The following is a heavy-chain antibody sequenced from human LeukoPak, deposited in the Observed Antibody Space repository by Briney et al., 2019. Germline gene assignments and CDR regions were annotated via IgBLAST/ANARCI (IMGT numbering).Heavy chain of an antibody. D-gene: IGHD3-10*01. Sequence: PSETLSLTCTVSGGSISSGGYYWSWIRQHPGKGLEWIGYIYYSGSTYYNPSLKSRVTISVDTSKNQFSLKLSSVTAADTAVYYCARVYGPGSSDTFDYWGQGTLVTVSS. V-gene: IGHV4-31*03. CDR2: IYYSGST. J-gene: IGHJ4*02. CDR1: GGSISSGGYY. CDR3: ARVYGPGSSDTFDY.